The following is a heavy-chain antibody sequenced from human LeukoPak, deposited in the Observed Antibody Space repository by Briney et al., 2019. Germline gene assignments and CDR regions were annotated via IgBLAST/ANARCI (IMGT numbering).Heavy chain of an antibody. D-gene: IGHD7-27*01. Sequence: TGGSLRLSCEASGFTFGTYGMTWVRQAPGKGLEWVSGITGSSTWTYYADSVRGRFTISRDNSKNTLHLQMNNLTADDTAIYYCARELVSLGTGYFDLWGRGTLVTASS. J-gene: IGHJ2*01. CDR2: ITGSSTWT. CDR1: GFTFGTYG. V-gene: IGHV3-23*01. CDR3: ARELVSLGTGYFDL.